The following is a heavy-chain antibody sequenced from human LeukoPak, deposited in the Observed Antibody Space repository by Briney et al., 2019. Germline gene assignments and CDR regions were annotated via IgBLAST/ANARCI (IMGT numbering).Heavy chain of an antibody. CDR1: GGSISSSSYY. CDR3: ARHSSGYYYHYYYYMDV. CDR2: IYYSGST. Sequence: SETLSLTRTVSGGSISSSSYYWGWIRQPPEKALEWIGSIYYSGSTYYNPSLKSRVTISVDTSKNQFSLKLSSVTAADTAVYYCARHSSGYYYHYYYYMDVWGKGTTVTVSS. J-gene: IGHJ6*03. D-gene: IGHD3-22*01. V-gene: IGHV4-39*01.